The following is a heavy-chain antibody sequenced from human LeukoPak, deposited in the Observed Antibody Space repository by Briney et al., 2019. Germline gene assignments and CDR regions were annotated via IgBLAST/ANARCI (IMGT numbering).Heavy chain of an antibody. CDR1: GGTFSSYA. Sequence: ASVKVSCKASGGTFSSYAISWVRQAPGQGLEWMGGIIPIFGTANYAQKFQGRVTMTRNTSISTAYMELSSLRSEDTAVYYCARSAISGVWGYYYYYYMDVWGKGTTVTVSS. V-gene: IGHV1-69*05. CDR3: ARSAISGVWGYYYYYYMDV. D-gene: IGHD2-8*01. CDR2: IIPIFGTA. J-gene: IGHJ6*03.